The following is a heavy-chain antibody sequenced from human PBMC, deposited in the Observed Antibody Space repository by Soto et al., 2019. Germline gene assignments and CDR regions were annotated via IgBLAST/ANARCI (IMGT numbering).Heavy chain of an antibody. CDR3: ATAEVDY. V-gene: IGHV3-74*03. Sequence: GGSLRLSCAASGFTFGDYWMHWVRQPPGKGPEWVSRMTGDGRTTQYADSVKGRFTASRDNAKSTLYLQMNSLRAEDTALYYCATAEVDYWGPGTLVTVSS. CDR1: GFTFGDYW. CDR2: MTGDGRTT. J-gene: IGHJ4*02.